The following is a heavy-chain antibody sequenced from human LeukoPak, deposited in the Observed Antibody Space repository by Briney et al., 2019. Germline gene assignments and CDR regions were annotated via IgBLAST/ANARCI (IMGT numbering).Heavy chain of an antibody. CDR2: INSRGKTI. CDR3: ASLYYGAADY. V-gene: IGHV3-11*01. J-gene: IGHJ4*02. CDR1: GLTFNDYS. Sequence: GGSLRLSCAASGLTFNDYSMSWIRQAPGKGLEWVSYINSRGKTIYYADSVKGRFTISRDNAKSSLYLQMNSLGAEDTAVYYCASLYYGAADYWGQGTLVTVPS. D-gene: IGHD4-17*01.